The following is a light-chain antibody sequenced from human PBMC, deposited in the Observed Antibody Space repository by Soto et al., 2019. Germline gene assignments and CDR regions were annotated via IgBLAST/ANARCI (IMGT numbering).Light chain of an antibody. V-gene: IGKV3-20*01. CDR2: GAS. J-gene: IGKJ1*01. Sequence: EIVLTQSPGTLSLSPGERATLSCRASQSVSSTYLAWYQQKPGQAPRLLIYGASSRATGIPDRFSGSGSGTEFALTSSRLEPEDFAVYYCQQYGSSPPWTFGQGTKVEIK. CDR3: QQYGSSPPWT. CDR1: QSVSSTY.